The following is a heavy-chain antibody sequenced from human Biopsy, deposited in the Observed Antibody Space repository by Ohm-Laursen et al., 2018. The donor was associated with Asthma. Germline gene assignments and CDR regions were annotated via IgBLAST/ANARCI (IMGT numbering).Heavy chain of an antibody. Sequence: SLRLSCTASGFDFDDFAMHWVRQAPGKGLEWVSSISWNSVSLDYAASVKGRFTVSRDNAKNTLYLQMNSLRAEDTAVYFCTASFAYWGQGSLVTVSS. CDR2: ISWNSVSL. D-gene: IGHD5-18*01. V-gene: IGHV3-9*01. CDR1: GFDFDDFA. CDR3: TASFAY. J-gene: IGHJ4*02.